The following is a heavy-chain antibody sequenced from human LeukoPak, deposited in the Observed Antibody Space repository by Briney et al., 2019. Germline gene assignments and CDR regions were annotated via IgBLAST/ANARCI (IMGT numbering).Heavy chain of an antibody. Sequence: GRSLRLSCAASGFTFSSYGMPWVRQAPGKGLEWVAVIWYDGSNKYYADSVKGRFTISRDNSKNTLYLQMNSLRAEDTAVYYCARDSTVPPTIVDYWGQGTLVTVSS. CDR3: ARDSTVPPTIVDY. V-gene: IGHV3-33*01. D-gene: IGHD4-4*01. CDR2: IWYDGSNK. J-gene: IGHJ4*02. CDR1: GFTFSSYG.